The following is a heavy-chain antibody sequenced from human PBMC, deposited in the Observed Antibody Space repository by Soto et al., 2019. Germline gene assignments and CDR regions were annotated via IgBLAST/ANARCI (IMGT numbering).Heavy chain of an antibody. V-gene: IGHV3-9*01. Sequence: GGSLRLSCVASGFNFADYAMHWVRQAPGEGPEWVSGISWDGGRIGYADSVKGRFTISRDNAKKSLFLQMNSLRPEDSALYYCAKVVLQATQPRFYFYCMDVWGQGPTVPV. J-gene: IGHJ6*02. CDR2: ISWDGGRI. CDR1: GFNFADYA. CDR3: AKVVLQATQPRFYFYCMDV. D-gene: IGHD1-26*01.